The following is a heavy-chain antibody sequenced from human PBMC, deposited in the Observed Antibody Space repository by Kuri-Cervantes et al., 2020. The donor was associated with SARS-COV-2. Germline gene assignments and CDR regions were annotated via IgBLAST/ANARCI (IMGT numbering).Heavy chain of an antibody. CDR2: INPNSGGT. D-gene: IGHD3-22*01. CDR3: ATGRYYDSSGYYSAIDY. V-gene: IGHV1-2*02. Sequence: ASVKVSCKASGGTFSSYGISWVRQAPGQGLEWMGWINPNSGGTNYAQKFQGRVTMTRDTSISTAYMELSSLRSEDTAVYYCATGRYYDSSGYYSAIDYWGQGTLVTVSS. J-gene: IGHJ4*02. CDR1: GGTFSSYG.